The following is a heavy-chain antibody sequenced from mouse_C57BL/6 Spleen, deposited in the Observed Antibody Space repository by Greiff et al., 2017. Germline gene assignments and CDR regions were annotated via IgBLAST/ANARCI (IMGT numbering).Heavy chain of an antibody. V-gene: IGHV1-74*01. J-gene: IGHJ4*01. CDR2: IHPSDSDT. D-gene: IGHD2-1*01. Sequence: VQLQQPGAELVKPGASVKVSCKASGYTFTSYWMHWVKQRPGQGLEWIGRIHPSDSDTNYNQKFKGKATLTVDKSSSTAYMQLSSLTSEDSAVYCVAIGGNYGRNALDYWGQGTSVTVSS. CDR3: AIGGNYGRNALDY. CDR1: GYTFTSYW.